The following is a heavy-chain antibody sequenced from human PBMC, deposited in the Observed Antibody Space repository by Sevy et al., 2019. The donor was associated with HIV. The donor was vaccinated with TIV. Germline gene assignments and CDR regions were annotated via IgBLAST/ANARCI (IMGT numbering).Heavy chain of an antibody. D-gene: IGHD2-8*02. CDR1: GFTFTHAW. J-gene: IGHJ6*02. CDR3: STDPIIVLLVTDGMDV. V-gene: IGHV3-15*01. Sequence: GGSLRLSCTASGFTFTHAWMSWVRQAPGKGLEWVGRIKSTPDGGTTGYAAPVKGRFTISRDDSKNTLYLQMNSLKTEDTAVYYCSTDPIIVLLVTDGMDVWGQGTTVTVSS. CDR2: IKSTPDGGTT.